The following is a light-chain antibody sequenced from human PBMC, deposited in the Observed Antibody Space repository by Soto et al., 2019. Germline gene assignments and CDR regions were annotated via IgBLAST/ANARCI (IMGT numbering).Light chain of an antibody. J-gene: IGKJ1*01. CDR2: AAS. CDR3: QQSYSTRRT. Sequence: DIQMTQSPSSLSASVGDRVTITCRASQSISSYLNWYQQKPGKAPKLLIYAASSLQSGVPSRFSGSGSGTDFTLTISSLRPEDFATYYCQQSYSTRRTFGQGTKVDIK. V-gene: IGKV1-39*01. CDR1: QSISSY.